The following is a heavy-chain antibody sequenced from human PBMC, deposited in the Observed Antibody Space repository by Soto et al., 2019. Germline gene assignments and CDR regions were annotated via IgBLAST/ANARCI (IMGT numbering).Heavy chain of an antibody. CDR3: ARLQAAVPHC. V-gene: IGHV4-39*01. Sequence: SETLSLTCTVSGDSISGSPYFWGWIRQPPGKRLEWIGSIFYDGYTVYSPSLQSRVTISVDTSKNQFSLRLTSVAAADTAIYFCARLQAAVPHCWGQGTLVTVSS. CDR2: IFYDGYT. D-gene: IGHD6-13*01. CDR1: GDSISGSPYF. J-gene: IGHJ4*02.